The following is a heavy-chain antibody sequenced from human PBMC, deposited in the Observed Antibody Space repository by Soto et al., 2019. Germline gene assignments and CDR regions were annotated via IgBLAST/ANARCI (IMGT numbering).Heavy chain of an antibody. CDR1: GFTFSSYA. D-gene: IGHD5-18*01. V-gene: IGHV3-23*01. CDR2: IGDSSGSI. Sequence: PGGSLRLSCAASGFTFSSYAMNGVRPAPGKGLEWVSSIGDSSGSIYYADSVTGRFTISRDNSKNTLSLQMNSLRADDTAVYYWAKVMVKNWFDPWGQGTLVTVSS. J-gene: IGHJ5*02. CDR3: AKVMVKNWFDP.